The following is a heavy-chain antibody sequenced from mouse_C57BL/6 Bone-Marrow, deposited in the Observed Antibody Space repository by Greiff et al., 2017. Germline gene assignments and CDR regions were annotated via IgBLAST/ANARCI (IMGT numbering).Heavy chain of an antibody. Sequence: VQLQQSGPELVKPGASVKISCKASGYSFTGYYMNWVKQSTGKSLEWIGVINPNYGTTSYNQKFKGKATLTVDPSSSTAYMQLISLTSEDSAVYYFARWGYDGSGKYCFAMCCWGQGATVTASS. V-gene: IGHV1-39*01. CDR2: INPNYGTT. J-gene: IGHJ4*01. CDR1: GYSFTGYY. D-gene: IGHD2-2*01. CDR3: ARWGYDGSGKYCFAMCC.